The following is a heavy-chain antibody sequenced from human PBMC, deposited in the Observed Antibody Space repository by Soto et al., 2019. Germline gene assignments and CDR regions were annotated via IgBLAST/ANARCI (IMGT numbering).Heavy chain of an antibody. Sequence: VQLVQSGAEVKKTGASVKVSCKASGYTFTSYGLSWVRQAPGQGLEWMGWISGYNGEINYAPKLQGRVTITRDTSTSTAYMELRSLRSDDTAIYYCARGSPFHNWGQGTLITVSS. CDR2: ISGYNGEI. J-gene: IGHJ4*02. CDR3: ARGSPFHN. CDR1: GYTFTSYG. V-gene: IGHV1-18*01.